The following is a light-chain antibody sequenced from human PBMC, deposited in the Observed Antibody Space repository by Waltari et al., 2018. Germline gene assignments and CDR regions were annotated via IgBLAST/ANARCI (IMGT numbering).Light chain of an antibody. V-gene: IGKV3-15*01. Sequence: EIVMTQSPAALSVSPGDRATLSCTASHSITNNLAWYQHKPGQPPRLLISSPSTRATGVPASISGSASVTEFSLTISSLQSDDSAIYSCQQYNTWPLSTFGQGTKLEIK. J-gene: IGKJ2*02. CDR2: SPS. CDR3: QQYNTWPLST. CDR1: HSITNN.